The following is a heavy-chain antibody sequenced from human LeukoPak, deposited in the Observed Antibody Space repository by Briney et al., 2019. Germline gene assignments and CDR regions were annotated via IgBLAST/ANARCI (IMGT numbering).Heavy chain of an antibody. J-gene: IGHJ5*02. CDR1: GYTFTSYD. D-gene: IGHD3-9*01. V-gene: IGHV1-8*03. CDR2: MNPNSGNT. CDR3: ARGDVDYDILTGYYKSWFDP. Sequence: GASVKVSCKASGYTFTSYDINWVRQATGQGLEWMGWMNPNSGNTGYAQKFQGRVTITRNTSISTAYMELSSLRSEDTAVYYCARGDVDYDILTGYYKSWFDPWGQGTLVTVSS.